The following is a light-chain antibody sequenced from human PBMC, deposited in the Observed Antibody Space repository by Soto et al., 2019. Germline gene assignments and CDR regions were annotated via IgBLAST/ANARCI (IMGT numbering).Light chain of an antibody. J-gene: IGLJ1*01. Sequence: QSALTQPRSVSGSPGQSVTISCTGTSSDVGAYTYVSWYQQHPGKAPKLMIYDVSKRPSGIPDRFSGFKSGNTASLTISGLQAEDEADYYCCSYAGSYTYVFGTGTKVTV. V-gene: IGLV2-11*01. CDR3: CSYAGSYTYV. CDR1: SSDVGAYTY. CDR2: DVS.